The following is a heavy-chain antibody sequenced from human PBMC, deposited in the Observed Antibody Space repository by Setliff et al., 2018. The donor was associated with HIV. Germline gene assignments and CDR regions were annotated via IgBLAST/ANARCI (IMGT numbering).Heavy chain of an antibody. CDR1: GYSFTTYW. J-gene: IGHJ4*02. CDR3: ARHGQYGSGSYYNRPFDY. V-gene: IGHV5-51*01. D-gene: IGHD3-10*01. CDR2: IYPGDSDT. Sequence: GESLKISCKGSGYSFTTYWIAWLRQMPGKGLECMGIIYPGDSDTRYSPSFQGHVTISADKSISTAYLQWSSLKASDTAMYYCARHGQYGSGSYYNRPFDYWGQGTLVTVSS.